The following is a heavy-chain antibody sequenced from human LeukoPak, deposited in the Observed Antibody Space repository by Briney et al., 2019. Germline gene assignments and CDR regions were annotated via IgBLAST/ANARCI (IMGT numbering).Heavy chain of an antibody. D-gene: IGHD6-19*01. J-gene: IGHJ4*02. CDR2: INSDASVT. CDR1: GFTFSNYW. Sequence: GGSLRLSCAASGFTFSNYWMHWVRQTPGKGLVWVSRINSDASVTTYADSVKGRFTISRDNAKNTLYLQMNGLRAEDTAVYYCARVTAVAGTSVGVDAWGQGILVTVS. V-gene: IGHV3-74*01. CDR3: ARVTAVAGTSVGVDA.